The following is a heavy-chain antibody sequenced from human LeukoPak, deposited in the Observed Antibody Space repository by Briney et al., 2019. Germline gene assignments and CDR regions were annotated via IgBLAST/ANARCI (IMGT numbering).Heavy chain of an antibody. V-gene: IGHV1-2*02. CDR3: ARVSKEGSSWYSLYYYYYYMDV. CDR2: INPNSGGT. Sequence: ASVKVSCKASGYTFTGYYMHWVRQAPGQGLEWMGWINPNSGGTNYAQKFQGRVTMTRDTSISTAYMELSRLRSDDTAVYYCARVSKEGSSWYSLYYYYYYMDVWGKGTTVTISS. J-gene: IGHJ6*03. D-gene: IGHD6-13*01. CDR1: GYTFTGYY.